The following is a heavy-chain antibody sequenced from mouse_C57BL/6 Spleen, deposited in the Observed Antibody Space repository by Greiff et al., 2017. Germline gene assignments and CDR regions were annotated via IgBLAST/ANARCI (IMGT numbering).Heavy chain of an antibody. CDR1: GYTFTSYW. CDR3: ARLRITTVVGDY. Sequence: QVQLQQPGAELVKPGASVKLSCKASGYTFTSYWMHWVKQRPGQGLELIGMIHPNSGSTNYNEKFKSKATLTVDKSSSTAYMQLSSLTSEDSAVYYCARLRITTVVGDYWGQGTTLTVSS. V-gene: IGHV1-64*01. J-gene: IGHJ2*01. CDR2: IHPNSGST. D-gene: IGHD1-1*01.